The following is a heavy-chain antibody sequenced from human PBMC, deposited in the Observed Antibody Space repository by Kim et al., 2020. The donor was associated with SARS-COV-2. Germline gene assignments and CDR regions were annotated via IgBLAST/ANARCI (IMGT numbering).Heavy chain of an antibody. Sequence: SETLSLTCTVSGGSISSSSYYWGWIRQPPGKGLEWIGSIYYSGSTYYNPSLKSRVTISVDTSKNQFSLKLSSVTAADTAVYYCARAAAGKLAADYWGQGTLVTVSS. CDR1: GGSISSSSYY. D-gene: IGHD6-13*01. V-gene: IGHV4-39*01. J-gene: IGHJ4*02. CDR2: IYYSGST. CDR3: ARAAAGKLAADY.